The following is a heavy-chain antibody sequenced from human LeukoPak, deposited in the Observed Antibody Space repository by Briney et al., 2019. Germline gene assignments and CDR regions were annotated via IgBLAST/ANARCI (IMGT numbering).Heavy chain of an antibody. D-gene: IGHD4-11*01. Sequence: GRSLTLSCAASGFSLSAHGIHWVRQAPGKGLEWLAAIPSDGLRAYYEGSVKDRFTVSRDQNTVFLRMYSLRPEDTAVYFCAREHAIYFYSVLDVWGQGTTVTVSS. V-gene: IGHV3-30*03. CDR2: IPSDGLRA. J-gene: IGHJ6*02. CDR3: AREHAIYFYSVLDV. CDR1: GFSLSAHG.